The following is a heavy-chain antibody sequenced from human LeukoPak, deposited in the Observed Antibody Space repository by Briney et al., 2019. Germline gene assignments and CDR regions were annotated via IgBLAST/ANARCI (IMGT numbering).Heavy chain of an antibody. J-gene: IGHJ4*02. CDR1: GFTFSSYW. D-gene: IGHD1-26*01. CDR3: ARDSGSYSGDFDY. Sequence: GGSLRLSCAASGFTFSSYWMSWVRQAPGKGLEWVANIKQDGSEKYYVDSVKGRFTISRDNAKNSLYLQMNSLRAEDMAVYYCARDSGSYSGDFDYWGQGTLVTVSS. V-gene: IGHV3-7*01. CDR2: IKQDGSEK.